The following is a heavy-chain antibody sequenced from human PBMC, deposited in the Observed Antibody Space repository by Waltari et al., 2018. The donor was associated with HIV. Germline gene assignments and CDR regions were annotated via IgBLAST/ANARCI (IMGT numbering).Heavy chain of an antibody. D-gene: IGHD2-2*01. V-gene: IGHV1-69*08. CDR2: LEPNLGTA. CDR3: AGEGRVLGSSASDRPMYAFEK. J-gene: IGHJ3*02. CDR1: GAIVISYT. Sequence: VQLVQSGAEVKKPGSSVKVSCKASGAIVISYTISWVRHAPGQGLEGMAKLEPNLGTAADAQEFQGRFTVNADKSSYTANMERSSLRSDDTAIYNCAGEGRVLGSSASDRPMYAFEKWGQGTKVTVSS.